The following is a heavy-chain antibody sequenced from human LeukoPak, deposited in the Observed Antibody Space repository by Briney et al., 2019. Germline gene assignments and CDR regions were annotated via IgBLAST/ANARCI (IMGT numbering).Heavy chain of an antibody. V-gene: IGHV3-23*01. D-gene: IGHD3-10*01. CDR2: ITGSGDST. Sequence: GGSPRLSCAASGFTFSNYAMSWVRQAPGKGLEWVSAITGSGDSTYYADSVKGRFIISRDNSENTLFLQMNSLRAEDTAIYYCAKGFMVRGVIPDCWGQGTLVTVSS. CDR1: GFTFSNYA. J-gene: IGHJ4*02. CDR3: AKGFMVRGVIPDC.